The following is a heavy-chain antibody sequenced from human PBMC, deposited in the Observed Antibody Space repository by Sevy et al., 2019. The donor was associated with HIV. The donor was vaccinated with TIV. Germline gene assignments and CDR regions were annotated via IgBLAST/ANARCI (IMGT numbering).Heavy chain of an antibody. Sequence: GGSLRLSCTASGFTFTSYTMHWVRQAPSKGLEWVAVISYDGSNKYYADSVKGRFTISRDNSNNTLHLQMNSPRAEDTALYYCAREGYCSGGTCYSDKNRFDPWGQGTLVTVSS. D-gene: IGHD2-15*01. CDR1: GFTFTSYT. CDR2: ISYDGSNK. V-gene: IGHV3-30-3*01. CDR3: AREGYCSGGTCYSDKNRFDP. J-gene: IGHJ5*02.